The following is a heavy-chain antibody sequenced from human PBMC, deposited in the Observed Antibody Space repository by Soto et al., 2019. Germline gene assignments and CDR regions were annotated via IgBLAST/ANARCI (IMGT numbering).Heavy chain of an antibody. V-gene: IGHV3-48*03. CDR3: ATFHRSSNPVY. Sequence: EVQLVESGGGLVQPGGSLRLSCAASGFTFSNYEMNWVRQAPGGGLQWVTYISSGGSTIYYADSVKGRFTTSRDNANHSLYLQKNSLRAVDTAVYYCATFHRSSNPVYWCQGTLATVSS. CDR1: GFTFSNYE. CDR2: ISSGGSTI. D-gene: IGHD4-4*01. J-gene: IGHJ4*02.